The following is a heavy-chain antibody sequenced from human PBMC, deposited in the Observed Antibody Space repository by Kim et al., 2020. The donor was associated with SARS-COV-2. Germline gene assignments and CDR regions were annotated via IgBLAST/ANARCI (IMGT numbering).Heavy chain of an antibody. CDR3: ARGSAAGPGDAFDI. J-gene: IGHJ3*02. D-gene: IGHD6-13*01. V-gene: IGHV3-33*01. Sequence: ADSVKGRFTISRDNSKNTLYLQMNSLRAEDTAVYYCARGSAAGPGDAFDIWGQGTMVTVSS.